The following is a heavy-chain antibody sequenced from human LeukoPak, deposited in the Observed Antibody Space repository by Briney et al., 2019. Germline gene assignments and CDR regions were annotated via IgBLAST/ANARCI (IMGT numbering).Heavy chain of an antibody. J-gene: IGHJ5*02. Sequence: EASVKVSCKASGYTFTIYYMHWVRQAPGQGLEWMGIINPSGGSTSYAQKFQGRVTMTRDTSTSTVYMELSSLRSEDTAVYYCARGPYYYDSPTGWFDPWGQGTLVTVSS. CDR1: GYTFTIYY. CDR3: ARGPYYYDSPTGWFDP. V-gene: IGHV1-46*01. D-gene: IGHD3-22*01. CDR2: INPSGGST.